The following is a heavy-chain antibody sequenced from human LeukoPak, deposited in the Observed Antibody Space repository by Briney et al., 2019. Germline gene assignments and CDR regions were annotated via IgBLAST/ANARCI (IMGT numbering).Heavy chain of an antibody. D-gene: IGHD3-16*01. Sequence: PGGSLRLSCAASGFTFSSYEMNWVRQAPGKGLEWVSYINTGGTTIYYADSVKGRFTISRDNVKNSLYLQMNSLRAEDTAIYYCARAEGSYVPFDYWGQGTLVTVPS. CDR3: ARAEGSYVPFDY. J-gene: IGHJ4*02. V-gene: IGHV3-48*03. CDR2: INTGGTTI. CDR1: GFTFSSYE.